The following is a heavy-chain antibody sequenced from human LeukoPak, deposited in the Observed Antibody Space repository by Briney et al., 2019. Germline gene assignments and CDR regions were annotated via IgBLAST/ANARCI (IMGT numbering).Heavy chain of an antibody. CDR2: XSXXXSTI. CDR3: ARDRGYYYDSSGPSGAFDI. Sequence: GGSLRLSCAASGFIXSSYSMXXVXXAPXXXXXXXXXXSXXXSTIYYADSVKGRFTISRDNAKNSLYLQMNSLRAEDTAVYYCARDRGYYYDSSGPSGAFDIWGQGTMVTASS. D-gene: IGHD3-22*01. V-gene: IGHV3-48*01. CDR1: GFIXSSYS. J-gene: IGHJ3*02.